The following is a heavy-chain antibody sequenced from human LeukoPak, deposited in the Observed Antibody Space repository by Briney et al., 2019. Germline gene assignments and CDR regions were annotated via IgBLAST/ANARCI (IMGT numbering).Heavy chain of an antibody. CDR2: ISSSGSTI. CDR1: GFTFSDYY. CDR3: AKNDGAGTLYIYYYYMDV. V-gene: IGHV3-11*01. J-gene: IGHJ6*03. Sequence: PGGSLRLSCAASGFTFSDYYMSWIRQAPGKGLEWVSYISSSGSTIYYADSVKGRFTISRDNSKNTLYLQMNSLRAEDTAVYYCAKNDGAGTLYIYYYYMDVWGKGTTVTVSS. D-gene: IGHD6-19*01.